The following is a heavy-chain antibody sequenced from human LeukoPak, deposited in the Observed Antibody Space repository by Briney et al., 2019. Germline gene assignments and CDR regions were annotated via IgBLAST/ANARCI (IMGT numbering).Heavy chain of an antibody. V-gene: IGHV3-48*04. CDR1: GFTFSSYS. CDR2: ISTRGDTI. CDR3: ARYSGDWSAHY. J-gene: IGHJ4*02. D-gene: IGHD2-21*02. Sequence: GGSLRLSCAASGFTFSSYSMNWVRQAPGKGLEWVSYISTRGDTIHYADSVKGRFTISRDNAKNSLYLQMSSLRAEDTAVYYCARYSGDWSAHYWGQGTLVTVSS.